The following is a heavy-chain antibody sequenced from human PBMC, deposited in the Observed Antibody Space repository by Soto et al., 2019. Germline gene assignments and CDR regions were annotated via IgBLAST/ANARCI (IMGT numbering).Heavy chain of an antibody. CDR1: GFSLSTGGVA. J-gene: IGHJ6*01. CDR3: ANKLRYLDTLDV. CDR2: IYWNDDK. Sequence: QITLEESAPTLVRPTQTLTLSCIFSGFSLSTGGVAVGWIRQPPGKALEWLALIYWNDDKPYSPSLKTRLTVTKDTSKNQVVLTMTNVDPVDTATYYCANKLRYLDTLDVWGRGTTVTVSS. V-gene: IGHV2-5*01. D-gene: IGHD3-9*01.